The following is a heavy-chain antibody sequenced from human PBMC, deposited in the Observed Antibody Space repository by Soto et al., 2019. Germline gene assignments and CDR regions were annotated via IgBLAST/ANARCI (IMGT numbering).Heavy chain of an antibody. V-gene: IGHV4-34*01. J-gene: IGHJ6*02. CDR2: INHNGST. CDR3: ARGNRPMGGSGSYYNPPKRIYYYFFGMDV. CDR1: GGYFSGYY. Sequence: SETLSLTCAVYGGYFSGYYLSWIRQPPGKGLEKIDEINHNGSTNYNPSLKSRDTISVDTSKNQFSLRLSSVSAADTGVYYCARGNRPMGGSGSYYNPPKRIYYYFFGMDVWGQGTTVTVSS. D-gene: IGHD3-10*01.